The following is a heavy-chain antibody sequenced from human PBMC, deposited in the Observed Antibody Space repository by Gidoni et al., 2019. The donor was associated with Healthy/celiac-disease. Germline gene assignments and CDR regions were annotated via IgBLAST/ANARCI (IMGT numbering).Heavy chain of an antibody. D-gene: IGHD3-22*01. CDR2: IKHSERT. CDR1: GGSFSGYY. J-gene: IGHJ4*02. Sequence: QVQLQQWGAGLLKPSETLSLTCAVYGGSFSGYYWSWIRQPPGKGLEWSREIKHSERTNYNASLKSRVTISIDTSKNQFSLKLSSVTAADTAVYYCARVVVVHMVDYWGQGTLVTVSS. V-gene: IGHV4-34*01. CDR3: ARVVVVHMVDY.